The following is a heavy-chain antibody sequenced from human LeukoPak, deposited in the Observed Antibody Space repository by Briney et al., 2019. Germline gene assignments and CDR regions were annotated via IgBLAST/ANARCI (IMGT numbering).Heavy chain of an antibody. CDR1: GGSFSGYY. CDR3: ARDYCSSTSSLFDY. CDR2: INHSGCT. J-gene: IGHJ4*02. V-gene: IGHV4-34*01. D-gene: IGHD2-2*01. Sequence: SETLSLTCAVYGGSFSGYYWCWIRQHPGKGLEWIGEINHSGCTNYNPSLKSRVTISVDTSKNQLALKLSYATAADTAVHYCARDYCSSTSSLFDYWRQGTLVTVSS.